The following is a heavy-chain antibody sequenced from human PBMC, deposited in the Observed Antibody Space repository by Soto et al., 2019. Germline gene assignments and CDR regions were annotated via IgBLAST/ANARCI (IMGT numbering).Heavy chain of an antibody. V-gene: IGHV3-66*01. Sequence: GGSLRLSCAASGFTVSSNYMSWVRQAPGKGLEWVSVIYSGGSTYYADSVKGRFTISRDNSKNTLYLQMNSLRAGDTAVYYCAREVGYSGYDLGAFDIWGQGTMVTVSS. CDR1: GFTVSSNY. CDR3: AREVGYSGYDLGAFDI. J-gene: IGHJ3*02. CDR2: IYSGGST. D-gene: IGHD5-12*01.